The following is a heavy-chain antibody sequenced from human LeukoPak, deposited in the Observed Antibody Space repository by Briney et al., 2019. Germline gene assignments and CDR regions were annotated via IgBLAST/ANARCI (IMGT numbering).Heavy chain of an antibody. V-gene: IGHV3-23*01. CDR2: VSGSGDAT. Sequence: GGSLRLSCAASGFSFTIYAMTWVRQAQGKGLEWVSAVSGSGDATYYADSVKGRFTISRDNSKNTLYLQMNSLRAEDTAVYYCAKLPGRAADYWGQGTLVTVSS. CDR1: GFSFTIYA. J-gene: IGHJ4*02. CDR3: AKLPGRAADY.